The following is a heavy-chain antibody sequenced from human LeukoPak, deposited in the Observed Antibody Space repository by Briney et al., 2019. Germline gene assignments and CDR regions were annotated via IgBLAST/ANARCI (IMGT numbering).Heavy chain of an antibody. CDR2: IKQDGSEK. Sequence: GGSLRLSCAASGFTFSSYWMSWVRQAPGKGLEWVANIKQDGSEKYYVDSVKGRFTISRDNAKNSLYLQMNSLRAEDTAVYYCARDHPYSSSWYPGYWGQGTLVTVSS. CDR3: ARDHPYSSSWYPGY. J-gene: IGHJ4*02. D-gene: IGHD6-13*01. V-gene: IGHV3-7*01. CDR1: GFTFSSYW.